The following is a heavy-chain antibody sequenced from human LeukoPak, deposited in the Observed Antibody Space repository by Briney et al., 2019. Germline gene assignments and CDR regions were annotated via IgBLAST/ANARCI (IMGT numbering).Heavy chain of an antibody. Sequence: PSETLSLTWTFSGXSISNYHWSWIRQPAGKGLECIGRLYSSGSTNQNPSLKSRVTMSGDTSKNQFSLRLSAGTAAATAVYYCARVKEGYDIWGQGTLVTVSS. V-gene: IGHV4-4*07. J-gene: IGHJ4*02. D-gene: IGHD3-9*01. CDR1: GXSISNYH. CDR3: ARVKEGYDI. CDR2: LYSSGST.